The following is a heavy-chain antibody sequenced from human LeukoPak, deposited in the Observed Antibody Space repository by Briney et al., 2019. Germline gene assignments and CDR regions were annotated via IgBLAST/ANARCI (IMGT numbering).Heavy chain of an antibody. CDR2: IYYSGSA. CDR3: AKNVDGYNSFDY. D-gene: IGHD5-24*01. Sequence: PSQPLSLTCTVSGASINNGGYYWSWIRQHPGKGLEWIGYIYYSGSAYYNPSLRSRVTISVDTSKNHFSLKLSSVTAADTAVYYCAKNVDGYNSFDYWGQRTLVTVS. CDR1: GASINNGGYY. J-gene: IGHJ4*02. V-gene: IGHV4-31*03.